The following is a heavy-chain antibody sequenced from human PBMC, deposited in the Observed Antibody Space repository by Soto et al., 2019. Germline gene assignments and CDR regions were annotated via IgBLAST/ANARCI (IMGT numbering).Heavy chain of an antibody. Sequence: ASETLSLTCAVSGGSISSGGYSWSWIRQPPGKGLEWIGYIYHSGSTYYNPSLKSRVTISVDRSKNQFSLKLSSVTAADTAVYYCASFSSGYLDYWGQGTLVTVSS. J-gene: IGHJ4*02. CDR1: GGSISSGGYS. V-gene: IGHV4-30-2*01. CDR2: IYHSGST. D-gene: IGHD3-3*01. CDR3: ASFSSGYLDY.